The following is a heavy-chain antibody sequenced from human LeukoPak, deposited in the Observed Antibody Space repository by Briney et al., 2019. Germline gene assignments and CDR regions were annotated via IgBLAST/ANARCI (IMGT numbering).Heavy chain of an antibody. Sequence: GGSLRLSCAASGFTFSSYSMNWVRQAPGKGLEWVSYISSSSSTIYYADSVKGRFTTSRDNAKNSLYLQMNSLRAEDTAVYYCARAGYSSGWYYYYYYMDVWGKGTTVTVSS. V-gene: IGHV3-48*01. D-gene: IGHD6-19*01. CDR2: ISSSSSTI. CDR1: GFTFSSYS. J-gene: IGHJ6*03. CDR3: ARAGYSSGWYYYYYYMDV.